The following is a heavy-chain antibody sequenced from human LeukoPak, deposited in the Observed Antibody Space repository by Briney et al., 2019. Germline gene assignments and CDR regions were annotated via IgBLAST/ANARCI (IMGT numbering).Heavy chain of an antibody. CDR2: IYSGGST. Sequence: PGGSLRLSCAASGFTVSSNYMSWVRQAPGKGLEWGSVIYSGGSTYYADSVKGRFTISRDNSKNTLYLQMNSLRAEDTAVYYCARGFGIAAAGTKFDYWVQGTLVTVSS. CDR1: GFTVSSNY. V-gene: IGHV3-66*02. D-gene: IGHD6-13*01. CDR3: ARGFGIAAAGTKFDY. J-gene: IGHJ4*02.